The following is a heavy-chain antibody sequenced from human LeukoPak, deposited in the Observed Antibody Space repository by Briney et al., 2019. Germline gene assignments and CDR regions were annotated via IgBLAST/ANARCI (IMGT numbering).Heavy chain of an antibody. CDR1: GCTFSSYA. CDR3: AREGWFGELFPPTLDY. Sequence: SVNVSCKASGCTFSSYAISWVRQAPGQGLEWMGGIIPIFCTANYAQKFQGRVTITAEKSSSTAYMELSSLRSEDTAVYYCAREGWFGELFPPTLDYWGQGTLVTVSS. V-gene: IGHV1-69*06. J-gene: IGHJ4*02. D-gene: IGHD3-10*01. CDR2: IIPIFCTA.